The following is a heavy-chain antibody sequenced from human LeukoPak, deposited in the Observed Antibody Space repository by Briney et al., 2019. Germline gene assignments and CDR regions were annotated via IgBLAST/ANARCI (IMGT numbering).Heavy chain of an antibody. V-gene: IGHV3-48*04. D-gene: IGHD1-14*01. CDR2: IRGDGITT. CDR3: ARDRGNQRGYYYYYMDV. J-gene: IGHJ6*03. CDR1: GFTFRSHG. Sequence: PGGSLRLSCVASGFTFRSHGMNWVRQAPGKGLEWVSGIRGDGITTYYADSVKGRFTISRDNAKNSLYLQMNSLRAEDTAVYYCARDRGNQRGYYYYYMDVWGKGTTVTVSS.